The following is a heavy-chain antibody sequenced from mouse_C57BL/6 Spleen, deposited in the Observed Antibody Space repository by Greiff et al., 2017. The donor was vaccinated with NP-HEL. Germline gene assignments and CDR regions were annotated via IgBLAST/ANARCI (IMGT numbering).Heavy chain of an antibody. CDR3: ARDGGDYGNPFDY. Sequence: EVKLMESEGGLVQPGSSMKLSCTASGFTFSDYYMAWVRQVPEKGLEWVANINYDGSSTYYLDSLKSRFIISRDNAKNILYLQMSSLKSEDTATYYCARDGGDYGNPFDYWGQGTTLTVSS. J-gene: IGHJ2*01. CDR2: INYDGSST. V-gene: IGHV5-16*01. D-gene: IGHD2-1*01. CDR1: GFTFSDYY.